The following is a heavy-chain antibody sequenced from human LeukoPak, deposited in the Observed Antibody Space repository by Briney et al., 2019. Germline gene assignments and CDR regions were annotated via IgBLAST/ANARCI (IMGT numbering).Heavy chain of an antibody. Sequence: GGSLRLSCAASGFTFSSYAMSWVRQAPGKGLEWVSAISGSGGSTYYADSVKGRFTISRDNSKNMLYLQMNSLRAEDTAVYYCAKDLHIVVVPAAIYYYYGMDVWGQGTTVTVSS. J-gene: IGHJ6*02. D-gene: IGHD2-2*01. CDR3: AKDLHIVVVPAAIYYYYGMDV. CDR1: GFTFSSYA. V-gene: IGHV3-23*01. CDR2: ISGSGGST.